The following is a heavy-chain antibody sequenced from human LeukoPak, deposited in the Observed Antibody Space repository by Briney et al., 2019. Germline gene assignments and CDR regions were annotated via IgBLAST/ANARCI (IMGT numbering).Heavy chain of an antibody. D-gene: IGHD6-13*01. CDR3: AKGLYSSSFPQAFDY. Sequence: GRSLRLSCAASGFTFDDYAMHWVRQAPGKGLEWVSGISWNSGSIGYADSVKGRFTISRDNAKNSLYLQMNSLRAEDMALYYCAKGLYSSSFPQAFDYWGQGTLVTVSS. CDR2: ISWNSGSI. CDR1: GFTFDDYA. J-gene: IGHJ4*02. V-gene: IGHV3-9*03.